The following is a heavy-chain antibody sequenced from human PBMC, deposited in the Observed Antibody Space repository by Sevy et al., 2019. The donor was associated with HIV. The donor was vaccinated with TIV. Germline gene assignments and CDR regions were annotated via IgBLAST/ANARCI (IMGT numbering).Heavy chain of an antibody. Sequence: ASVKVSCKVSGYTLTKLSIHWVRQAPGKGLEWMGNSDPQHGETIYAQNFQGRVTMTEDTSTDTAFMGLSSLTSEDTALYYCAIVGLRYFSGSSVYQGDWFDPWGQGTLVTVSS. D-gene: IGHD2-15*01. CDR2: SDPQHGET. CDR1: GYTLTKLS. V-gene: IGHV1-24*01. J-gene: IGHJ5*02. CDR3: AIVGLRYFSGSSVYQGDWFDP.